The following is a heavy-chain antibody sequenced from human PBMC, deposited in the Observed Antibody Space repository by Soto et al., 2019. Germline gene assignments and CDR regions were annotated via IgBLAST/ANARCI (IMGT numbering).Heavy chain of an antibody. CDR3: AKDRGRYYYDSSGYYYGGFDY. J-gene: IGHJ4*02. CDR1: GFTFSSYA. Sequence: GGSLRLSCAASGFTFSSYAMSWVRRAPGKGLEWVSAISGSGGSTYYADSVKGRFTISRDNSKNTLYLQMNSLRAEDTAVYYCAKDRGRYYYDSSGYYYGGFDYWGQGTLVTVSS. D-gene: IGHD3-22*01. V-gene: IGHV3-23*01. CDR2: ISGSGGST.